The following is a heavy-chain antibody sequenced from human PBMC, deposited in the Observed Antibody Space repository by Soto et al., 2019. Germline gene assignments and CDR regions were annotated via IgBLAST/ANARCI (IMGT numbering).Heavy chain of an antibody. Sequence: ASVKVSCKASGYTFPSYVISWVRQAPGQGLEWMGWISAYNGNTNYAQKLQGRVTMTTDTSTTTAYMELRSLRSDDTAVYFCARALTYTSSWYSWFDPWGQGTLVTVSS. D-gene: IGHD6-13*01. CDR1: GYTFPSYV. CDR3: ARALTYTSSWYSWFDP. J-gene: IGHJ5*02. V-gene: IGHV1-18*04. CDR2: ISAYNGNT.